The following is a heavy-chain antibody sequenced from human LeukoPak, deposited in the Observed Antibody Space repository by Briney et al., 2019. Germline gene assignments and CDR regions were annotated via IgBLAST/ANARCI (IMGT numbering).Heavy chain of an antibody. CDR1: GYTFTGYY. Sequence: ASMKVSCKASGYTFTGYYIHWLRQAPGQGLEWMGFVNPNSGGTNYAQKFQGRVTMTRDTSISTAYMELSSLTSDDTAVYYCARDLEGYHYGSGNYPQWGQGTLITVSS. D-gene: IGHD3-10*01. CDR3: ARDLEGYHYGSGNYPQ. CDR2: VNPNSGGT. J-gene: IGHJ4*02. V-gene: IGHV1-2*02.